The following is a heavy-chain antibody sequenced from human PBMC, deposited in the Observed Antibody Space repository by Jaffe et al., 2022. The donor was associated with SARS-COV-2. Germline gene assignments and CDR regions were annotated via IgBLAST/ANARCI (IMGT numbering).Heavy chain of an antibody. Sequence: EVQLLESGGGLVQPGGSLRLSCAASGLTFSSYAMTWVRQAPGKGLEWVSTISDSGGGTYYADSVKGRFTISRDNSKNTLYLQMNSLRAEDTAVYFCAKNRGYFDYWGQGTLVTVSS. V-gene: IGHV3-23*01. CDR2: ISDSGGGT. CDR3: AKNRGYFDY. J-gene: IGHJ4*02. CDR1: GLTFSSYA.